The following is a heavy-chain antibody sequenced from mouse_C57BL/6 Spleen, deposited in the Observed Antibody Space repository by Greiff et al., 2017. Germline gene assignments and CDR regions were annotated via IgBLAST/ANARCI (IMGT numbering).Heavy chain of an antibody. D-gene: IGHD1-1*01. V-gene: IGHV1-15*01. CDR2: IDPETGGT. CDR1: GYTFTDYE. CDR3: TRSHYGSSYGDY. J-gene: IGHJ2*01. Sequence: QVQLQQSGAELVRPGASVTLSCKASGYTFTDYEMHWVKQTPVHGLEWIGAIDPETGGTAYNQKFKGKAILTADKSSSTAYMELRSLTSEDSAVYYCTRSHYGSSYGDYWGQGTTRTVSS.